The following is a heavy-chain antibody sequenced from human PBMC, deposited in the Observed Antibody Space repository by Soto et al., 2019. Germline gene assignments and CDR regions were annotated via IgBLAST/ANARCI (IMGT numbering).Heavy chain of an antibody. V-gene: IGHV4-34*01. CDR1: GGSFSGYY. CDR3: ARVWAYYDILTGRGAHWFDP. CDR2: INHSGST. Sequence: PSETLSLTCAVYGGSFSGYYWSWIRQPPGKGLEWIGEINHSGSTNYNPSLKSRVTISVDTSKNQFSLKLSSVTAADTAVYYCARVWAYYDILTGRGAHWFDPWGQGTLVTVSS. J-gene: IGHJ5*02. D-gene: IGHD3-9*01.